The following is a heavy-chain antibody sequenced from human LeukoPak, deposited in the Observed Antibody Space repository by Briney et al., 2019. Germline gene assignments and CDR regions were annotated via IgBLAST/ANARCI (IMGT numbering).Heavy chain of an antibody. CDR3: ARLIAVAGTYYFDY. CDR2: IYYSGST. Sequence: SETLSLTCTVSGGSISNYYWGWIRQPPGEGLEWIGSIYYSGSTYYNPSLKSRVTISVDTSKNQFSLKLSSVTAADTAVYYCARLIAVAGTYYFDYWGQGTLVTVSS. D-gene: IGHD6-19*01. V-gene: IGHV4-39*07. CDR1: GGSISNYY. J-gene: IGHJ4*02.